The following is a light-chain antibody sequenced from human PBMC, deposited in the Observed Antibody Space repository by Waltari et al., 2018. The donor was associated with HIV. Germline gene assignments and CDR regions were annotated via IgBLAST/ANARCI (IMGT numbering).Light chain of an antibody. J-gene: IGLJ7*01. CDR2: GVT. Sequence: QSALTQPASVSGSPGQSITISCTGTSSAIGGYDYVSWYQQYPGKAPKLIIFGVTNRPAGVSTRFSGSKSGNMASLTISGLQAEDEADYYCTSYTSISPLAIFGGGTQVTVL. CDR3: TSYTSISPLAI. V-gene: IGLV2-14*01. CDR1: SSAIGGYDY.